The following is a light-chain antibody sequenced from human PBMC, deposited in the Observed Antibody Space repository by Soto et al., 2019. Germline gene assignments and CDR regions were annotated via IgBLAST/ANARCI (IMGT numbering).Light chain of an antibody. CDR1: QSVSSSF. CDR2: GAS. V-gene: IGKV3-20*01. J-gene: IGKJ1*01. CDR3: QQYGSSGT. Sequence: EIVLTQSPGTLSLSPGERATLSCRASQSVSSSFLAWYQQKPGQAPRLLIYGASGRATGIPDRFSGSGSGTDFTLTISSLEPEDFAVYYCQQYGSSGTFGQGTKVDI.